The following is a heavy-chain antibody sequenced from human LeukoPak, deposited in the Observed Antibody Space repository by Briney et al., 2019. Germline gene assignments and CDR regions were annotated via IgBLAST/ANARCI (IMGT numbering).Heavy chain of an antibody. Sequence: PGGSMRLSCAASGFTFSSYAMSWVRQAPGKGLEWVSDISGGGATTFYADSVKGRFTISRDNSKNTLYLQLSSLRAEDTAVYYCAKSTGYSTTGRDFDSWGRRDMVTVSS. V-gene: IGHV3-23*01. D-gene: IGHD6-13*01. CDR3: AKSTGYSTTGRDFDS. CDR1: GFTFSSYA. CDR2: ISGGGATT. J-gene: IGHJ4*02.